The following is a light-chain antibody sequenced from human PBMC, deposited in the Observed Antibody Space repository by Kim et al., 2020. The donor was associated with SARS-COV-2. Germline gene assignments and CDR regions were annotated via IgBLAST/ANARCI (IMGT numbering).Light chain of an antibody. CDR1: SGSVSTSYY. V-gene: IGLV8-61*01. CDR3: VLYMGGGLWV. Sequence: GGTVTLPCGLSSGSVSTSYYPSWYQQSPGQAPRTLIYNTNTRSSGVPDRFSGSILGNKAALTITGAQADDESDYYCVLYMGGGLWVFGGGTQLTVL. CDR2: NTN. J-gene: IGLJ3*02.